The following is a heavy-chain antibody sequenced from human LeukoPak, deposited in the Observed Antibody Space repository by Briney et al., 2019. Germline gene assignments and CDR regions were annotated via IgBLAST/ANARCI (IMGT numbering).Heavy chain of an antibody. CDR3: ASGIAAAGTIDYYGMDV. CDR2: INHSGST. CDR1: GGSFSGYY. D-gene: IGHD6-13*01. J-gene: IGHJ6*04. V-gene: IGHV4-34*01. Sequence: PSETLSLTCAVYGGSFSGYYWSWIRQPPGKGLEWIGEINHSGSTNYNPSLKSRVTISVDTSKDQSSLKLSSVTAADTAVYYCASGIAAAGTIDYYGMDVWGKGTTVTVSS.